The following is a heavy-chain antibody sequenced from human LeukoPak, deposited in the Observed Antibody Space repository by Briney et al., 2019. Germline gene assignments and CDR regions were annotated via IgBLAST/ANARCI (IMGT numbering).Heavy chain of an antibody. D-gene: IGHD2-2*01. CDR3: ASRCSSTSCYRLAAFDI. J-gene: IGHJ3*02. CDR1: GYSISSGYY. V-gene: IGHV4-38-2*02. CDR2: IYHSGST. Sequence: SETLSLTCTVSGYSISSGYYWGWIRQPPGKGLEWIGSIYHSGSTYYNSSLKSRVTISVDTSKNQFSLKLSSVTAADTAVYYCASRCSSTSCYRLAAFDIWGQGTMVTVSS.